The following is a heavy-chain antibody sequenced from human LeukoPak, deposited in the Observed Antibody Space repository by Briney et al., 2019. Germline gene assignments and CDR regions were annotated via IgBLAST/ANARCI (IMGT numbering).Heavy chain of an antibody. Sequence: GRSLRLSCVASGFTFDDYAMHWVRQGPGKGLEWVSGISWNSGNVGYADAVEGRFTISGDNVKNSLYLQMNSLRAEDMAFYYCARATGYSSGSVDYWGQGTLVTVFS. CDR1: GFTFDDYA. D-gene: IGHD5-18*01. J-gene: IGHJ4*02. V-gene: IGHV3-9*03. CDR3: ARATGYSSGSVDY. CDR2: ISWNSGNV.